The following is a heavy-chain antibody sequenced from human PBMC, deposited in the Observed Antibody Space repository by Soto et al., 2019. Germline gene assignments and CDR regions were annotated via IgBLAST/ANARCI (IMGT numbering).Heavy chain of an antibody. CDR2: LYISGST. D-gene: IGHD5-18*01. CDR3: ARSPHIQLWSYPSDC. Sequence: SETLSLTCTVSGGSMSSGGYYWGWIRQYPGNGLDLIGYLYISGSTYYNPSLKSRVTISVDSSKNQFSLKLSSVTAADTAVYYCARSPHIQLWSYPSDCWGQGSLVTVS. J-gene: IGHJ4*02. V-gene: IGHV4-31*03. CDR1: GGSMSSGGYY.